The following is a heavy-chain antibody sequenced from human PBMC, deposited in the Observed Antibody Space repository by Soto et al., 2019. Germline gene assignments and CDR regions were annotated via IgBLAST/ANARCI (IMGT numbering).Heavy chain of an antibody. CDR3: AKGTGGYSSSWSWFDP. D-gene: IGHD6-13*01. CDR1: GFSFSGYD. J-gene: IGHJ5*02. Sequence: GGSLRLSCAASGFSFSGYDMEWVRLSPGKGLEWVAATTYDGGIKHDVDSVKGRFTISRDNSKNTLYLQMNSLRAEDTAVYYCAKGTGGYSSSWSWFDPWGQGTLVTVSS. V-gene: IGHV3-30*18. CDR2: TTYDGGIK.